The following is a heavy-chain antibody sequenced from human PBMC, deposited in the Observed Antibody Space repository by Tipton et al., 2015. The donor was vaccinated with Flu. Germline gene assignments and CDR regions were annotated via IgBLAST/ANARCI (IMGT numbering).Heavy chain of an antibody. J-gene: IGHJ4*02. CDR1: GDSMSSYY. Sequence: TLSLTCTVSGDSMSSYYWSWIRQPAGKGLEWIGRIYTSGTAIYSPSLRSRVSMSIDTSKNNFSLTLRSVTAADTAVYYCARGAGSGTYVIYDYWGQETLVTVSS. CDR2: IYTSGTA. CDR3: ARGAGSGTYVIYDY. V-gene: IGHV4-4*07. D-gene: IGHD3-10*01.